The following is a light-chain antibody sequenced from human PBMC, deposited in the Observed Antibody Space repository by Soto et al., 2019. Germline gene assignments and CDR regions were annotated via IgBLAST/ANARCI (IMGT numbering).Light chain of an antibody. J-gene: IGKJ1*01. CDR2: DAF. CDR3: EASASSAGT. CDR1: QSLSGW. V-gene: IGKV1-5*01. Sequence: RASQSLSGWLAWYQQTPGKAPKLLISDAFRLESGVPSRFSVCGSGTAFDLGMRTLQSGESAILICEASASSAGTFGRGTKVDIK.